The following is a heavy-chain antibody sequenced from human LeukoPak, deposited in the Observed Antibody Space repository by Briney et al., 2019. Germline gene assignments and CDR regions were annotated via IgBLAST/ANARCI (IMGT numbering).Heavy chain of an antibody. CDR1: GFTFSSYS. V-gene: IGHV3-53*01. CDR3: ARSPVYYCDYPSTYAFDI. D-gene: IGHD4-17*01. J-gene: IGHJ3*02. Sequence: PGGSLRLSCAASGFTFSSYSINWVRQAPGKGLEWVSLIYSSGRTYYSDSVKGRFTISRDNSKNTLSLQMNSLRAEDSAVYYCARSPVYYCDYPSTYAFDIWGQGTMVIVSS. CDR2: IYSSGRT.